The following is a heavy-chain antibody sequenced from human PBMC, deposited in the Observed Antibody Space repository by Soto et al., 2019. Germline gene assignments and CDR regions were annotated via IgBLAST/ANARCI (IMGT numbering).Heavy chain of an antibody. CDR2: IKSKTDGGTT. J-gene: IGHJ3*01. Sequence: PGRPLRLSSAASGFTFSNAWISWVRQAPGKGLEWVGRIKSKTDGGTTDYAAPVKGRFTISRDDSKNTLYLQMNSLKTKDTAVYYCTTDLSWAYCSSTSCYGLVWGQGTMVTVSS. D-gene: IGHD2-2*01. CDR3: TTDLSWAYCSSTSCYGLV. V-gene: IGHV3-15*01. CDR1: GFTFSNAW.